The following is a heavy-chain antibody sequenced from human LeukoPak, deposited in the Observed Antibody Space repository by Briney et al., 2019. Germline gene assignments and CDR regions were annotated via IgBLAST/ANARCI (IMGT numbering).Heavy chain of an antibody. CDR1: GGSISCCY. V-gene: IGHV4-59*01. D-gene: IGHD3-22*01. CDR2: IYYSGST. Sequence: SETLSLTCTVSGGSISCCYCTWIRQPPGEGLEWIGYIYYSGSTNYNPSLKSRVTISVDTSKNQFSLKLSSVTAADTAVYYCARGSYYYDSSGYYWRDYYYYGMDVWGQGTTVTVSS. CDR3: ARGSYYYDSSGYYWRDYYYYGMDV. J-gene: IGHJ6*02.